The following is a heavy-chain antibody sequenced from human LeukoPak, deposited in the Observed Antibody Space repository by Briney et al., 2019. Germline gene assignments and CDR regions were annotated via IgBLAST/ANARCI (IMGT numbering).Heavy chain of an antibody. Sequence: GGSLRLSCAASGFTVSSNYMSWVRQTPGKGLEWVSVIYSGGSTYYADSVKGRFTISRDNSKNTLYLQMNSLRAEDTAVYYCARESSGYYFDYWGQGTLVTVSS. D-gene: IGHD3-22*01. CDR3: ARESSGYYFDY. CDR2: IYSGGST. J-gene: IGHJ4*02. V-gene: IGHV3-66*01. CDR1: GFTVSSNY.